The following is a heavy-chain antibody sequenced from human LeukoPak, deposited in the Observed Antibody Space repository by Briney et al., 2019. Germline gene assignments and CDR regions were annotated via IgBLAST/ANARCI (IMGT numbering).Heavy chain of an antibody. CDR3: AKVVRYYYDSSGSALDY. V-gene: IGHV3-23*01. J-gene: IGHJ4*02. CDR1: GFTFSSYA. Sequence: GGSLRLSCAASGFTFSSYAMSWVRQAPGKGLEWVSAISGSGGSTYYADSVKGRFTISRDNSKNMLYLQMNSLRAEDTAMYYCAKVVRYYYDSSGSALDYWGQGTLVTVSS. D-gene: IGHD3-22*01. CDR2: ISGSGGST.